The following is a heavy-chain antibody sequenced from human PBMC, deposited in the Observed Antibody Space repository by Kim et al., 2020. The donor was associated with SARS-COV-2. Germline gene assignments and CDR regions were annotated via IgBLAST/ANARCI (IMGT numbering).Heavy chain of an antibody. V-gene: IGHV3-15*01. Sequence: TTDYAAPVKVRFTISRDDSKNTLYLQMNSLKTEDTAVYYCTRAGTTPLGYWGQGTLVTVSS. D-gene: IGHD2-15*01. J-gene: IGHJ4*02. CDR2: TT. CDR3: TRAGTTPLGY.